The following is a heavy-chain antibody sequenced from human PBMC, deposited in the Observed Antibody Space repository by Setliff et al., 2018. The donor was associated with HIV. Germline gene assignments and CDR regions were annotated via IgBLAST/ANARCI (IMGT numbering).Heavy chain of an antibody. CDR3: AREVGHRSGYYRGSFDY. D-gene: IGHD6-19*01. Sequence: SETLSLTCIVSGGSISSGTYYWGWIRQPPGKGLEYIGSAFYSDNTCYKPSLKNRVTISVDTSKNQFSLKLTSVTAADTAVYYCAREVGHRSGYYRGSFDYWGQGTLVTVSS. CDR2: AFYSDNT. V-gene: IGHV4-39*07. CDR1: GGSISSGTYY. J-gene: IGHJ4*02.